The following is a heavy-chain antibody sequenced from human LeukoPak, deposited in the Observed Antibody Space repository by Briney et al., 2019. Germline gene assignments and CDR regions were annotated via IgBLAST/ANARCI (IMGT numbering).Heavy chain of an antibody. CDR2: INHSGST. V-gene: IGHV4-34*01. D-gene: IGHD2-2*01. J-gene: IGHJ4*02. CDR3: ARGVPGAQIDY. CDR1: GGSFSGYY. Sequence: SETLSLTCAVYGGSFSGYYWSWIRQPPGKGLEWIGEINHSGSTNYNPSLKSRVTISVDTSKNQFSLKLSSVTAADTAVYYCARGVPGAQIDYWGQGTLVTVSS.